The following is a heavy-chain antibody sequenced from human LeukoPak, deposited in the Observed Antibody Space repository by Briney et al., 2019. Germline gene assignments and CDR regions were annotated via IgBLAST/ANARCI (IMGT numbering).Heavy chain of an antibody. CDR1: GYTFTGYY. CDR3: ASPRRDGYDYFDY. D-gene: IGHD5-24*01. Sequence: ASVKVSCKASGYTFTGYYMHWVRQAPGQGLEWMGRINPNSGGTNYAQKFQGRVTMTRDTSISTAYMELSSLRSEDPAVYYCASPRRDGYDYFDYWGQRTLVTVSS. CDR2: INPNSGGT. V-gene: IGHV1-2*06. J-gene: IGHJ4*01.